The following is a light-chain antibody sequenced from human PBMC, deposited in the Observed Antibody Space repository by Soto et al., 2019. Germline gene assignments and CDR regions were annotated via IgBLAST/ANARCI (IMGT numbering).Light chain of an antibody. CDR3: QQRSHWPPVTWT. CDR2: DAS. V-gene: IGKV3-15*01. Sequence: EIVMTQSPATLSVSPGERATLSCRASQSVSSNLAWYQQKPGQAPRLLIYDASTRATGIPARISGSGSGTEFTLTISSLEPEDFAVYYCQQRSHWPPVTWTFGQGTKVDIK. CDR1: QSVSSN. J-gene: IGKJ1*01.